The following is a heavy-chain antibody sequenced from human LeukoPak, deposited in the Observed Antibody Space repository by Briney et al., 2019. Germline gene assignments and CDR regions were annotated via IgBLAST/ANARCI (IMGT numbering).Heavy chain of an antibody. Sequence: GGSLRLSCAASGFTFSSYSMNWVRQAPGKGLEWVSDISSSSSTIYYADSVKGRFTISRDNAKNSLYLQMNSLRAEDTAVYYCARTRYSSSTIFDYWGQGTLVTVSS. J-gene: IGHJ4*02. D-gene: IGHD6-6*01. CDR2: ISSSSSTI. CDR1: GFTFSSYS. CDR3: ARTRYSSSTIFDY. V-gene: IGHV3-48*01.